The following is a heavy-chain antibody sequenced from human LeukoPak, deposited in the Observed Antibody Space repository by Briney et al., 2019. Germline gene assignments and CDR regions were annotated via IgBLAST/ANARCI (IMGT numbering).Heavy chain of an antibody. CDR1: GFAFNTYG. Sequence: GGSLRLSCAASGFAFNTYGMHWVRQAPGKGLEWVAFIRNDGSNKYYAESVQGRFTISRDNSKTTLYLQMNSLRAEDTAVYYCARDLGFGYYGSGGYWGQGTLVTVSS. V-gene: IGHV3-30*02. CDR3: ARDLGFGYYGSGGY. D-gene: IGHD3-10*01. J-gene: IGHJ4*02. CDR2: IRNDGSNK.